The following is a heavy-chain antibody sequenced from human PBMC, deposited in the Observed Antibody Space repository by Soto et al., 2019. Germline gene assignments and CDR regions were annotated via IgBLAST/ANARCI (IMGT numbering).Heavy chain of an antibody. CDR3: ARDADIVTGSEAFDI. CDR1: GFTFSDYY. CDR2: ISSSSSYT. J-gene: IGHJ3*02. D-gene: IGHD3-9*01. V-gene: IGHV3-11*05. Sequence: QVQLVESGGGLVKPGGSLRLSCAASGFTFSDYYMSWIRQAPGKGLEWVSYISSSSSYTNYADSVKGRFTISRDNAKNSLYLQMNSLRAEDTAVYYCARDADIVTGSEAFDIWGQGTMVTVSS.